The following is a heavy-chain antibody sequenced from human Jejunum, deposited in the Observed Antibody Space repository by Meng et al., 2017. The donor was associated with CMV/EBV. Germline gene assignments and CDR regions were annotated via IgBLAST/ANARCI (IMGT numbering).Heavy chain of an antibody. D-gene: IGHD2-15*01. CDR3: AKVNFCNGGSCNELDY. J-gene: IGHJ4*02. CDR1: TFSTYA. Sequence: TFSTYAMTWVRQAPGKGREWVSSIRPSGAGTYYVDSVQGRFTITRDNSKSTLYLQMNNLRVEDTAVYYCAKVNFCNGGSCNELDYWGQGTLVTVSS. V-gene: IGHV3-23*01. CDR2: IRPSGAGT.